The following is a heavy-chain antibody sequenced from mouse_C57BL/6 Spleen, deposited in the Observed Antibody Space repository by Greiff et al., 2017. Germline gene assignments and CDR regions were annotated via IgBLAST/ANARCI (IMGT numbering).Heavy chain of an antibody. CDR1: GYTFTSYW. D-gene: IGHD1-1*01. CDR3: ASRSYGSGRGWDFDV. Sequence: VKLQQPGAELVKPGASVKMSCKASGYTFTSYWITWVKQRPGQGLEWIGDIYPGSGSTNYNEKFKSKATLTVDTSSSTAYRQLSSLTTEDSAVYYCASRSYGSGRGWDFDVWGTGTTVTVSS. V-gene: IGHV1-55*01. CDR2: IYPGSGST. J-gene: IGHJ1*03.